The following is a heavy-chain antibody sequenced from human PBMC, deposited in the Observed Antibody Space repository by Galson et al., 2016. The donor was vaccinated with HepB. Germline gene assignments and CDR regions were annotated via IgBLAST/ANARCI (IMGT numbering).Heavy chain of an antibody. D-gene: IGHD6-13*01. Sequence: QSGAEVKKPGESLRISCKGSGSSFTNYWISWVRQMPGKGLEWMGRIDPGDSYRNYSPSFQGHVTISVDKSISTAYLQWSSLKASDTAIYYCERLAAAGTLGDVYGMDVWGQGTTVTVSS. CDR3: ERLAAAGTLGDVYGMDV. CDR1: GSSFTNYW. CDR2: IDPGDSYR. V-gene: IGHV5-10-1*01. J-gene: IGHJ6*02.